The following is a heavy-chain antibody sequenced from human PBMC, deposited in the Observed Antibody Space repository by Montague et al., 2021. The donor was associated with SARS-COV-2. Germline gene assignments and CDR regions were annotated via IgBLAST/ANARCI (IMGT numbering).Heavy chain of an antibody. D-gene: IGHD6-19*01. CDR2: LSYSGSP. Sequence: SETLSLTCAFAGGSFSDYAWSWIRQPPGKRLEWIGYLSYSGSPIYNPSLESRVSTSVDTSKNQFSLRLRSVTAADTAVYYCAGRLPQYTSGWYFDQWGQGTLVAVSS. J-gene: IGHJ4*02. V-gene: IGHV4-59*08. CDR3: AGRLPQYTSGWYFDQ. CDR1: GGSFSDYA.